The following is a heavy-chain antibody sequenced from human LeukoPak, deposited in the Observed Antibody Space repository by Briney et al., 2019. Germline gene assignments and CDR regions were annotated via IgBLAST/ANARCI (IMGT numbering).Heavy chain of an antibody. D-gene: IGHD3-10*01. Sequence: GASVKVSCTASGYTFTGYYMHWVRQAPGQGLAWMGWINPNSGGTNYAQKFQGRVTMTRDTSISTAYMELSRLRSDDTAVYYCARVWFGELDAFDIWGQGTMVTVSS. J-gene: IGHJ3*02. CDR2: INPNSGGT. V-gene: IGHV1-2*02. CDR1: GYTFTGYY. CDR3: ARVWFGELDAFDI.